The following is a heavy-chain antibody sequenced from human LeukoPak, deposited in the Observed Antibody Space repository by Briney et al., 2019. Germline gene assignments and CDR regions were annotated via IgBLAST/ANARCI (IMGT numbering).Heavy chain of an antibody. V-gene: IGHV4-30-2*01. CDR3: ATQGGYSGYAPYFDY. Sequence: PSQALSLTCAVSGGSISSGGYSWSWVRQPPGKGLEWIGYIYHSGSTYYNPSLKSRVTISVDRSKNQFSLKLSSVTAADTAVYYCATQGGYSGYAPYFDYWGQGTLVTVSS. J-gene: IGHJ4*02. D-gene: IGHD5-12*01. CDR1: GGSISSGGYS. CDR2: IYHSGST.